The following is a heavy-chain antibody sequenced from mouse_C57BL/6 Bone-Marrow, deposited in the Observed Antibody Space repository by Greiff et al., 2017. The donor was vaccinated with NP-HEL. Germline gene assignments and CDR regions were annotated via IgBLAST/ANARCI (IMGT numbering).Heavy chain of an antibody. D-gene: IGHD2-2*01. CDR3: TNGYDEGRGAMDY. CDR1: GYTFTDYE. Sequence: QLQQSGAELVRPGASVTLSCKASGYTFTDYEMHWVKQTPVHGLEWIGAIDPETGGTAYNQKFKGKAILTADKSSSTAYMELRSLTSEDSAVYYCTNGYDEGRGAMDYWGQGTSVTVSS. CDR2: IDPETGGT. J-gene: IGHJ4*01. V-gene: IGHV1-15*01.